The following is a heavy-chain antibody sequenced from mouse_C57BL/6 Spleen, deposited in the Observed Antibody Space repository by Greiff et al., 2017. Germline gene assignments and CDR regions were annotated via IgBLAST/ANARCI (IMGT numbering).Heavy chain of an antibody. CDR2: INPSTGGT. V-gene: IGHV1-42*01. Sequence: EVQLQQSGPELVKPGASVKISCKASGYSFTGYYMNWVKQSPEKSLEWIGEINPSTGGTTYNQKFKAKATLTVDKSSSTAYMQLKSLTSEDSAVYYCARNDDYDAEYYYAMDYWGQGTSVTVSS. J-gene: IGHJ4*01. CDR1: GYSFTGYY. CDR3: ARNDDYDAEYYYAMDY. D-gene: IGHD2-4*01.